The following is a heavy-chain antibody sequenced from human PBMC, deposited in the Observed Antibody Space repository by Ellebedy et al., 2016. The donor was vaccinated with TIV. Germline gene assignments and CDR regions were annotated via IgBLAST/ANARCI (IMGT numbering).Heavy chain of an antibody. CDR2: ISAYNGNT. D-gene: IGHD3-9*01. J-gene: IGHJ4*02. CDR1: GYTFTSYG. Sequence: AASVKVSCKASGYTFTSYGISWVRQAPGQGLEWMGWISAYNGNTIYAQNLQGRVTMTTDTSTSTAYMELRSLRSDDTAVYYCARNGIVSLGGLRYFDWLTHFDYWGQGTLVTVSS. CDR3: ARNGIVSLGGLRYFDWLTHFDY. V-gene: IGHV1-18*04.